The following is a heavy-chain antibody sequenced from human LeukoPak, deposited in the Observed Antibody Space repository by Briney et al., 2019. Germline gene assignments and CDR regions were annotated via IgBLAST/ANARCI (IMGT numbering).Heavy chain of an antibody. J-gene: IGHJ4*02. D-gene: IGHD3-3*01. Sequence: ASVKLSCKASGYTFTGYYMHWVRQAPGQGLEWMGWINPNSGGTNYAQKFQGRVTMTRDTSISTAYMELSRLRSDDTAVYYCARHNFWSGYYQGYWGQGALVTVSS. CDR1: GYTFTGYY. CDR3: ARHNFWSGYYQGY. V-gene: IGHV1-2*02. CDR2: INPNSGGT.